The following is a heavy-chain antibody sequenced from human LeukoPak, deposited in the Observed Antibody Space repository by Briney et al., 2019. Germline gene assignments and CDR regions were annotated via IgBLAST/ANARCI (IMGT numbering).Heavy chain of an antibody. V-gene: IGHV4-39*01. CDR1: GGSISRSTYY. J-gene: IGHJ3*02. D-gene: IGHD6-13*01. CDR2: IYYSGST. Sequence: PSETLSLTCNVSGGSISRSTYYWGWIRQPPGKGLEWIGSIYYSGSTYYNPSLKSRVTISVDTSKNQFSLKLSSVTAADTAVYYCARHEYSSSWYILGNAFDIWGQGITVTVSS. CDR3: ARHEYSSSWYILGNAFDI.